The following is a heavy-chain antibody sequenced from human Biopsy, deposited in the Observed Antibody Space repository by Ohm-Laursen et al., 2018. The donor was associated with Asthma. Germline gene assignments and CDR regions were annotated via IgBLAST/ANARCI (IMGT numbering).Heavy chain of an antibody. Sequence: ASVKVSCKFSGYSLTDLSMHWVRQAPGQGLEWMGGHDHEEGGTVNARRLQGRVTITADESTSTAYMEVTSLRSEDTAIYYCARCQVGYSSGWSLLLKKIYYSGMDVWGQGTAVTVSS. J-gene: IGHJ6*02. CDR1: GYSLTDLS. CDR2: HDHEEGGT. CDR3: ARCQVGYSSGWSLLLKKIYYSGMDV. D-gene: IGHD6-19*01. V-gene: IGHV1-24*01.